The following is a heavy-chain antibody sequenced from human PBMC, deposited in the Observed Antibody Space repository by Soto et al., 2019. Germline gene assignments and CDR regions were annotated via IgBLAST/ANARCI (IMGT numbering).Heavy chain of an antibody. V-gene: IGHV3-33*01. CDR2: IWYDGSNK. D-gene: IGHD6-6*01. CDR1: GFTFSSYG. J-gene: IGHJ6*02. Sequence: PGGSLRLSCAASGFTFSSYGMHWVRQAPGKGLEWVAVIWYDGSNKYCADSVKGRFTISRDNSKNTLYLQMNSLRAEDTAVYYCARDKLSSSDYYYGMDVWGQGTTVTVSS. CDR3: ARDKLSSSDYYYGMDV.